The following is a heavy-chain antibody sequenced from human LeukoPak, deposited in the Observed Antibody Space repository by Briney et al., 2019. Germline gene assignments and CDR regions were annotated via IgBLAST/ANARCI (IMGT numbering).Heavy chain of an antibody. CDR2: IIPIFGTA. CDR3: ARELELFVGAFDI. J-gene: IGHJ3*02. Sequence: ASVKVSCKASVGTFSSYSISWVRQAPGQGLEWMGGIIPIFGTANYAQKFQGRVTITADKSTSTAYMELSSLRSEDTAVYYCARELELFVGAFDIWGQGTXVTVS. D-gene: IGHD1-7*01. V-gene: IGHV1-69*06. CDR1: VGTFSSYS.